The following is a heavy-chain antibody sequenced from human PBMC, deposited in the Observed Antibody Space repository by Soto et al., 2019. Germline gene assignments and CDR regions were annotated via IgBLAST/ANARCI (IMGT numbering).Heavy chain of an antibody. CDR1: AGSFSHYY. J-gene: IGHJ3*02. Sequence: QVQQQPWGAGLLKPSETLSLTCTVYAGSFSHYYWNWIRQSPGQGLERIGKIKNGGSSSYNPSLRSRLSRSVDMSKNQFSLTLSSVTAADTAVYYCARGGSSDWQVALDIWGQGAMVPVSS. CDR2: IKNGGSS. D-gene: IGHD6-19*01. CDR3: ARGGSSDWQVALDI. V-gene: IGHV4-34*01.